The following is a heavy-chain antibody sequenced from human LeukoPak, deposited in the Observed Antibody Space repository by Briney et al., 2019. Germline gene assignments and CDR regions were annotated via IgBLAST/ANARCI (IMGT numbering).Heavy chain of an antibody. V-gene: IGHV3-66*01. CDR2: IYIGGST. Sequence: GGSLRLSCAASGFTVSSNYMNWVRQAPGKGLEWVSVIYIGGSTNYADSVKGGFTMSRDNSKNTLYLQMNSLRAEDTAVYYCARDPQNGSYYFDYWGQGTLVTVSS. CDR3: ARDPQNGSYYFDY. J-gene: IGHJ4*02. CDR1: GFTVSSNY. D-gene: IGHD1-26*01.